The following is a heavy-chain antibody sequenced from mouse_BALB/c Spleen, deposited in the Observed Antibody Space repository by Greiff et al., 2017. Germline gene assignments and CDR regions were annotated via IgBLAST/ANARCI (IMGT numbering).Heavy chain of an antibody. CDR2: INPGSGGT. J-gene: IGHJ4*01. Sequence: QVQLQQSGAELVRPGTSVKVSCKASGYAFTNYLIEWVKQRPGQGLEWIGVINPGSGGTNYNEKFKGKATLTADKSSSTAYMQLSSLTSDDSAVYFCARSGKKFITTVVAPYYWGQGTSVTVSS. D-gene: IGHD1-1*01. V-gene: IGHV1-54*01. CDR1: GYAFTNYL. CDR3: ARSGKKFITTVVAPYY.